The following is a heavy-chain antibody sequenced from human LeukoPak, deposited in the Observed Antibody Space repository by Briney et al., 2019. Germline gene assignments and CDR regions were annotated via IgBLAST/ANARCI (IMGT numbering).Heavy chain of an antibody. CDR1: GGSISSGGYY. Sequence: PSETLSLTCTVSGGSISSGGYYWSWIRQPPGKGLEWIGYIYHSGSTHYNPSLKSRVTISVDRSKNQFSLKLSSVTAADTAVYYCARVHSDAFDIWGQGTMVTVSS. V-gene: IGHV4-30-2*01. J-gene: IGHJ3*02. CDR3: ARVHSDAFDI. CDR2: IYHSGST.